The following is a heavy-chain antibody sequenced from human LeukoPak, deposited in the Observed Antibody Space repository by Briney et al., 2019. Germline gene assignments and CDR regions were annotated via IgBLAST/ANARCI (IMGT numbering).Heavy chain of an antibody. J-gene: IGHJ4*02. CDR3: ARDPTSGGYDSFVPFFDY. Sequence: GASVKVSCKASGYTFTGYYMHWVRQAPGQGLEWMGWINPNSGGTNYAQKFQGRVTMTRDTSISTAYMELSRLRSDDTAVYYCARDPTSGGYDSFVPFFDYWGQGTLVTVSS. CDR1: GYTFTGYY. CDR2: INPNSGGT. V-gene: IGHV1-2*02. D-gene: IGHD3-16*01.